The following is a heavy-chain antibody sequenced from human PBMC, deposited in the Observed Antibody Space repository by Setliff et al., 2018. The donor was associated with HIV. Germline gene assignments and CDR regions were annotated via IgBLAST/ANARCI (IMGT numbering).Heavy chain of an antibody. CDR2: IYSDGRT. V-gene: IGHV3-53*01. CDR1: GFTISDTY. D-gene: IGHD3-16*01. Sequence: GGSLRLSCAASGFTISDTYMTWVRQAPGKGLEWVSVIYSDGRTYYADSVKGRFTISRYDSNNTLNLQMHSLRVEDTAAYYCAKGVKWLDPWGQGIQVTVSS. J-gene: IGHJ5*02. CDR3: AKGVKWLDP.